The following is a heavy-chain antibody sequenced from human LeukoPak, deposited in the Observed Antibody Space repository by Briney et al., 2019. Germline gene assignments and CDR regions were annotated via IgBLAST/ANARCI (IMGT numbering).Heavy chain of an antibody. J-gene: IGHJ2*01. CDR1: GGSMSSNY. Sequence: SETLSLTCTVSGGSMSSNYWSWIRQPAGEGLEWIGRMHTSGNTNYNPSLKSRVTMSLDTSKNRVSLKLSSVTAADTAVYYCARFHVRGYNSGLDLWGRGTLVTVSS. V-gene: IGHV4-4*07. CDR3: ARFHVRGYNSGLDL. CDR2: MHTSGNT. D-gene: IGHD5-18*01.